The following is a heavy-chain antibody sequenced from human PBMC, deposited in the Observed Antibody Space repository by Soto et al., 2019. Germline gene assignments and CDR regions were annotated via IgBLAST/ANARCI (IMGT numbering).Heavy chain of an antibody. V-gene: IGHV1-69*13. Sequence: SVKVSCKAPGATYSTSAISWVRQAPGQGLEWMGGINPILGTPDYAHKFQGRGTITADESTSTVYMELGSLRSEDTALYFCAGGGVDVVATSAFDYWRPGTLVTV. J-gene: IGHJ4*02. CDR1: GATYSTSA. CDR3: AGGGVDVVATSAFDY. CDR2: INPILGTP. D-gene: IGHD5-12*01.